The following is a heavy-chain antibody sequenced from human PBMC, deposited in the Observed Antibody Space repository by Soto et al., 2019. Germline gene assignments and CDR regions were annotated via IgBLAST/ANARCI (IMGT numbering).Heavy chain of an antibody. CDR1: GFNFRTSW. CDR3: ASQLLYGY. V-gene: IGHV3-74*01. Sequence: GSLRLSCAASGFNFRTSWMHWVRQAPGKGLVWVARMNSDGSTISYADSVKGRFTISRDNAKNTLFLQMNSLRVEDTALYYCASQLLYGYWGQGTLVTVSS. CDR2: MNSDGSTI. D-gene: IGHD1-1*01. J-gene: IGHJ4*02.